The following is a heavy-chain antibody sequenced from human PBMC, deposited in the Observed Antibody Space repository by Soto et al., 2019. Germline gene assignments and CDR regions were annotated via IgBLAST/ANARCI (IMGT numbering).Heavy chain of an antibody. CDR2: ISSTTNYI. V-gene: IGHV3-21*06. Sequence: EVQLVESGGGLVKPGGSLRLSCAASGFTFTRYSMNWVRQAPGKGLEWVSSISSTTNYIYYGDSMKGRFTISRDNAKNSLYLAMNSLRAEDTAVYYCASESEDRTSNFDYWGQGTLVTVSS. J-gene: IGHJ4*02. CDR1: GFTFTRYS. CDR3: ASESEDRTSNFDY.